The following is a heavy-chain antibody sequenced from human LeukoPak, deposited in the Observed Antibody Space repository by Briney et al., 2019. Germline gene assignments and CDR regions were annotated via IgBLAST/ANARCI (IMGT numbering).Heavy chain of an antibody. Sequence: SQTLSLTCTVSGGSISSGSYYWSWIRQPAGKGVEWIGRIYTSGSTNYNPSLKSRVTISVDTSKNQFSLKLSSVTAADTAVYYCARAGDYGDLFYWGQGTLVTVSS. CDR1: GGSISSGSYY. V-gene: IGHV4-61*02. CDR3: ARAGDYGDLFY. J-gene: IGHJ4*02. CDR2: IYTSGST. D-gene: IGHD4-17*01.